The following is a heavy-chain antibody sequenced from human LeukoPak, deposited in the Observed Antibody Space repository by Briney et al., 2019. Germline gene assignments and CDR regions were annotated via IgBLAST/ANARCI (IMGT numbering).Heavy chain of an antibody. CDR3: ARAMRGYYDSSGYYYVHYFDY. J-gene: IGHJ4*02. Sequence: PSETLSLTCTVSGGSISSYYWGWIRQPPGKGLEWIGSIYYSGSTYYNPSLKSRVTISVDTSKNQFSLKLSSVTAADTAVYYCARAMRGYYDSSGYYYVHYFDYWGQGTLVTVSS. CDR2: IYYSGST. D-gene: IGHD3-22*01. CDR1: GGSISSYY. V-gene: IGHV4-39*07.